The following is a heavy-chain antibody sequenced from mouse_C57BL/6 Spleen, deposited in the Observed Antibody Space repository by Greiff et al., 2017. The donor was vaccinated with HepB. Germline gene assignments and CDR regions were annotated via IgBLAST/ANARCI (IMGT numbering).Heavy chain of an antibody. Sequence: QVQLKQSGAELVRPGASVKLSCKASGYTFTDYYINWVKQRPGQGLEWIARIYPGSGNTYYNEKFKGKATLTAEKSSSTAYMQLSSLTSEDSAVYFCARRDYYYGSSYIDYWGQGTTLTVSS. CDR3: ARRDYYYGSSYIDY. CDR1: GYTFTDYY. J-gene: IGHJ2*01. D-gene: IGHD1-1*01. CDR2: IYPGSGNT. V-gene: IGHV1-76*01.